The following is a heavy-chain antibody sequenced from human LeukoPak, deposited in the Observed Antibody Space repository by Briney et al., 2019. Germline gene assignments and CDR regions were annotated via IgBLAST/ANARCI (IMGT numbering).Heavy chain of an antibody. V-gene: IGHV1-69*04. Sequence: SVKVSCKASGGTFSSYTISWVRQAPGQGLEWMGRIIPILGIANYAQKFQGRATITADKSTSTAYMELSSLRSEDTAVYYCARDRNDFWSGYPRFDYWGQGTLVTVSS. CDR2: IIPILGIA. J-gene: IGHJ4*02. D-gene: IGHD3-3*01. CDR3: ARDRNDFWSGYPRFDY. CDR1: GGTFSSYT.